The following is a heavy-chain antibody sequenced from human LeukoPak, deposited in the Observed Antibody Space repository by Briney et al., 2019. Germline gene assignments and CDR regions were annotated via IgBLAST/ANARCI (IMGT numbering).Heavy chain of an antibody. CDR3: PNPRGIHDYGDPRDY. CDR2: INTDGSST. J-gene: IGHJ4*02. V-gene: IGHV3-74*01. D-gene: IGHD4-17*01. CDR1: GFTFSSYW. Sequence: PGGSLRLSCAASGFTFSSYWMHWVRQAPGKGLVWVSRINTDGSSTTYADSVKGRFTISRDNAKNTLYLQMNSLRAEDTAVYYCPNPRGIHDYGDPRDYWGQGTLVTVSS.